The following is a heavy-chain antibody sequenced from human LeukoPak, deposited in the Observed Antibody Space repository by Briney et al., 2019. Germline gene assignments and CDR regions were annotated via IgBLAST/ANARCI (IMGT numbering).Heavy chain of an antibody. CDR1: GGSFSGYY. CDR3: ARSDSSGYYYGSWVAFDI. CDR2: INHSGST. Sequence: PSETLSLTCAVYGGSFSGYYWSWIRQPPGKGLEWIGEINHSGSTNYNPSLKSRVTISVDTSKNQFSLKLSSVTAADTAVYYCARSDSSGYYYGSWVAFDIWGQGTMVTVSS. J-gene: IGHJ3*02. D-gene: IGHD3-22*01. V-gene: IGHV4-34*01.